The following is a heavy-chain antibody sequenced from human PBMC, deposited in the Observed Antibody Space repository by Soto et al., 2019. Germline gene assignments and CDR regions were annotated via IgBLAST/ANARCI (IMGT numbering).Heavy chain of an antibody. Sequence: GGSLRLSCAASGFTFDDYAMHWVRQAPGKGLEWVSGISWNSGSIGYADSVKGRFTISRDNAKNSLYLQMNSLRAEDTALYYCAKDKGVVVAATETKYYYYYMDVWGKGTTVTVSS. CDR1: GFTFDDYA. D-gene: IGHD2-15*01. J-gene: IGHJ6*03. CDR2: ISWNSGSI. CDR3: AKDKGVVVAATETKYYYYYMDV. V-gene: IGHV3-9*01.